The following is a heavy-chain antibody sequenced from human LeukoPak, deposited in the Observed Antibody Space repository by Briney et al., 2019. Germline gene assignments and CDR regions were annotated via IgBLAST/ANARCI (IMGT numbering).Heavy chain of an antibody. V-gene: IGHV1-69*06. J-gene: IGHJ4*02. CDR3: AREGYDSSGYYYGY. Sequence: ASVKVSCKTSGYTFTNYVIHWVRQAPGQGLEWMGGIIPIFGTANYAQKFQGRVTITADKSTSTAYMELSSLRSEDTAVYYCAREGYDSSGYYYGYWGQGTLVTVSS. CDR2: IIPIFGTA. CDR1: GYTFTNYV. D-gene: IGHD3-22*01.